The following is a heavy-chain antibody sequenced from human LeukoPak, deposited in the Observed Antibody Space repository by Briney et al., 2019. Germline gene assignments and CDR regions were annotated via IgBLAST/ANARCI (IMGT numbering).Heavy chain of an antibody. CDR2: IYYSGRT. V-gene: IGHV4-39*01. CDR3: AYSVAPTFYDTSGSDTFDV. D-gene: IGHD3-22*01. CDR1: GGSVSSSSLY. J-gene: IGHJ3*01. Sequence: SETLSLTCTVSGGSVSSSSLYWGWLRQPPGKGLGWIATIYYSGRTSYNPSLKSRVTISLDTSRNQFSLQLPSVTAADTAVYYCAYSVAPTFYDTSGSDTFDVWGVGTMVTVSS.